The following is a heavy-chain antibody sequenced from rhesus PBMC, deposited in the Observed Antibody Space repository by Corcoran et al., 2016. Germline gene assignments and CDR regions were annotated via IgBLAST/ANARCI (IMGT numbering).Heavy chain of an antibody. CDR3: AKVLVVVAIGWDY. J-gene: IGHJ4*01. V-gene: IGHV3S5*01. D-gene: IGHD2-21*01. Sequence: EVQLVETGGGLVQPGGSLKLSCAASGFTFSSYGMSWVRQAPGKGLEWVSAIKSGGGTTYYADSVKCRFTISRDNSKNTLSLQMNSLRAEDTAVYYCAKVLVVVAIGWDYWGQGVLVTVSS. CDR1: GFTFSSYG. CDR2: IKSGGGTT.